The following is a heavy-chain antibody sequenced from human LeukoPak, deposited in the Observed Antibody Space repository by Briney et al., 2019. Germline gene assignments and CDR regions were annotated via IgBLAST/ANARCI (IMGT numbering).Heavy chain of an antibody. V-gene: IGHV1-2*02. Sequence: ASVKVSCKASGYTFTGYYIHWVRQAPGQGLEWMGWINPNSGGTQYAQKFQGRVTMTRDTSISTAYMELSRLRSDDTAVYYCARDRPYYYDSSGYFDYWGQGTLVTVSS. CDR3: ARDRPYYYDSSGYFDY. CDR1: GYTFTGYY. CDR2: INPNSGGT. D-gene: IGHD3-22*01. J-gene: IGHJ4*02.